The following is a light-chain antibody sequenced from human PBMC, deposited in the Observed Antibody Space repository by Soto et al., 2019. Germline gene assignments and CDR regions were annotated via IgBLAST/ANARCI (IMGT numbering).Light chain of an antibody. V-gene: IGLV2-18*02. Sequence: QSALTQPASVSGSPGQSVAISCTGTSSDVGSYNRVSWYQQPPGAAPKLMIYEVSNRPSGVPDRFSGSKSGNTASLTISGLQAEDEADYYCNSYTGSSTYVFGNGTKVXXL. CDR2: EVS. CDR1: SSDVGSYNR. CDR3: NSYTGSSTYV. J-gene: IGLJ1*01.